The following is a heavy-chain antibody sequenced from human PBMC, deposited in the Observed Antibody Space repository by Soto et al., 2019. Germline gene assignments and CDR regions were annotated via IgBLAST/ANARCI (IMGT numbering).Heavy chain of an antibody. CDR3: ARGDLKNSDY. CDR2: INHSGST. CDR1: GGSFSGYY. Sequence: PSETMSLTCGVYGGSFSGYYVSWIRQPPGKGLEWIGEINHSGSTNYTPSLKSRVTISVDTSKSQFSLKLSSVTAADTAVYFCARGDLKNSDYWGQGTLVTVSS. V-gene: IGHV4-34*01. J-gene: IGHJ4*02.